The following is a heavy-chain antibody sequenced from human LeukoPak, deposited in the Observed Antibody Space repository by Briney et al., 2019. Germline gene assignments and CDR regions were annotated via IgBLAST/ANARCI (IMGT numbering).Heavy chain of an antibody. D-gene: IGHD2-15*01. J-gene: IGHJ4*02. V-gene: IGHV1-69*05. CDR1: GGTFSSYA. CDR3: ARAAALLGLQFDY. CDR2: IIPIFGTA. Sequence: VKVSCKASGGTFSSYAISWVRQAPGQGLVWMGRIIPIFGTANYAQKFQGRVTITTDESTSTAYMKLSSLRSEDTAVYYCARAAALLGLQFDYWGQGTLVTVSS.